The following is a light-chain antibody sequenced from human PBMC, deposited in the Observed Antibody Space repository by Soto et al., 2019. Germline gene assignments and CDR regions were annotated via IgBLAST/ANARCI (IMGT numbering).Light chain of an antibody. CDR2: EGT. CDR1: SSDFGSYNL. CDR3: CSYVGSTTSFV. J-gene: IGLJ1*01. V-gene: IGLV2-23*01. Sequence: QSVLTQPASVSVSPGQSITSSCTGTSSDFGSYNLVSWYQQHPAKAPKLLIYEGTYRPSGVSYRFSGSKSGNTASLTISGLQAGDEADYYCCSYVGSTTSFVFGPGTKVTVL.